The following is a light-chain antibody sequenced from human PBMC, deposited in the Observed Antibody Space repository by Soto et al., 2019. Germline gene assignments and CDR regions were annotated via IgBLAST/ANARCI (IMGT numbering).Light chain of an antibody. V-gene: IGKV3-20*01. Sequence: EIVLTQSPGTLSLSPGERATLSCRASQSVSSSDLAWYQQKPGQAPRLLIYGASSRATGIPDRFSGSGSGTDFTLTISRLEPEDFAVYYCQQYGSSRGLTFGGGTKVEIK. CDR2: GAS. J-gene: IGKJ4*01. CDR1: QSVSSSD. CDR3: QQYGSSRGLT.